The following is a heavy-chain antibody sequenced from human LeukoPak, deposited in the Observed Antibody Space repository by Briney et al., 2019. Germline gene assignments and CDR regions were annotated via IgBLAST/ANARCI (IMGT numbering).Heavy chain of an antibody. J-gene: IGHJ4*02. D-gene: IGHD5-18*01. CDR2: IGSSSSYI. V-gene: IGHV3-21*01. CDR3: AASTKHTAMVDY. CDR1: GFTFSSYS. Sequence: GGSLRLSCAASGFTFSSYSMNWVRQAPGQGLEWVSSIGSSSSYIYYADSVKGRFTISRDNAKNSLHLQMNSLRAEDTAVYYCAASTKHTAMVDYWGQGTLVTVSS.